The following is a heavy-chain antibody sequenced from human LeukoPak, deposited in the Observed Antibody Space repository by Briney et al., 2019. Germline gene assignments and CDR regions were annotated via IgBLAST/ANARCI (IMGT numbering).Heavy chain of an antibody. CDR3: TRDFRIVVTDY. D-gene: IGHD1-26*01. CDR2: MSYGGANE. J-gene: IGHJ4*02. V-gene: IGHV3-30-3*01. CDR1: GITFTNYA. Sequence: GGSLRLSCAASGITFTNYALHWVRQAPGKGLEWVAVMSYGGANEYYADSVKGRFTISRDDSKNTLYLQMNSLRTEDTAIYYCTRDFRIVVTDYWGQGTLVTVSS.